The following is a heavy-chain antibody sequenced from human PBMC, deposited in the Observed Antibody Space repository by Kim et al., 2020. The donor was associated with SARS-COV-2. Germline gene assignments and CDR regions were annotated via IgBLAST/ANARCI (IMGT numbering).Heavy chain of an antibody. CDR3: ARGDAVNVELWFGELYDTWFDP. J-gene: IGHJ5*02. CDR2: ISYDGSNK. CDR1: GFTFSSYA. Sequence: GGSLRLSCAASGFTFSSYAMHWVRQAPGKGLEWVAVISYDGSNKYYADSVKGRFTISRDNSKNTLYLQMNSLRAEDTAVYYCARGDAVNVELWFGELYDTWFDPWGQGTLVTVSS. D-gene: IGHD3-10*01. V-gene: IGHV3-30*04.